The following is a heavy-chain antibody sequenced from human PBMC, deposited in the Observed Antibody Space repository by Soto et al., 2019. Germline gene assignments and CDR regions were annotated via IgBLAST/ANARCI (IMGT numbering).Heavy chain of an antibody. V-gene: IGHV3-21*01. CDR1: GFTFSSYS. CDR3: AGDPRGDGEYFDY. J-gene: IGHJ4*02. D-gene: IGHD4-17*01. Sequence: EVQLVESGGGLVKPGGSPRLSCAASGFTFSSYSMNWVRQAPGKGLEWVSVISSSSSYIYYADSVKGRFTISRDNAKNSVYLQMNSLRAEDTAVYYCAGDPRGDGEYFDYWGQGTLVTVSS. CDR2: ISSSSSYI.